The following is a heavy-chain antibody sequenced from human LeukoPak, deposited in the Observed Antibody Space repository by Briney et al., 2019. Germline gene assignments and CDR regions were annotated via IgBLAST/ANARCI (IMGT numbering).Heavy chain of an antibody. CDR3: ATLPVDSSGYRTLDY. Sequence: SETLSLTCTVSGGSISSSSYYWGWIRQPPGKGLEWIGSIYYSGSTYYNPSLKSRVTISVDTSTNQFSLKLSSVTAADTAVYYCATLPVDSSGYRTLDYWGQGTLVTVSS. CDR2: IYYSGST. D-gene: IGHD3-22*01. CDR1: GGSISSSSYY. J-gene: IGHJ4*02. V-gene: IGHV4-39*01.